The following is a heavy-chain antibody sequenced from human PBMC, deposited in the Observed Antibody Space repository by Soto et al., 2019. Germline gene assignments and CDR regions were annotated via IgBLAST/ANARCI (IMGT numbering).Heavy chain of an antibody. V-gene: IGHV3-23*01. Sequence: EVQLLESGGGLVQPGGSLRLSCAASGFTFSSYAMSWVRQAPRKGLEWVSAISGSGGSTYYADSVKGRFTISRDNSKNTLYLQMNSLRAEDTAVYYCAKEGVGELPQVYYYYYGMDVWGQGTTVTVSS. CDR3: AKEGVGELPQVYYYYYGMDV. CDR2: ISGSGGST. D-gene: IGHD3-10*01. J-gene: IGHJ6*02. CDR1: GFTFSSYA.